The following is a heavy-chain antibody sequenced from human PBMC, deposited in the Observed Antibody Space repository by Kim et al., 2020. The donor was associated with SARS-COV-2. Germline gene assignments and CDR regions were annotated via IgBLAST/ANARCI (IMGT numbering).Heavy chain of an antibody. D-gene: IGHD2-15*01. Sequence: ASVKVSCKTSGHTFTRDSIHWVRQAPGQRLEWMGGIDCGNGNTIYSQKFQGRVTFTTDTSASTAYMELSSLRSEDSAVYYCLGGYYFDYWGQGTLVTAS. CDR1: GHTFTRDS. CDR3: LGGYYFDY. J-gene: IGHJ4*02. CDR2: IDCGNGNT. V-gene: IGHV1-3*01.